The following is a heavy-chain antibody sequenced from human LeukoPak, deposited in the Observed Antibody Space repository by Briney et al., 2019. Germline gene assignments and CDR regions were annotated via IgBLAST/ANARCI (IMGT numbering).Heavy chain of an antibody. J-gene: IGHJ3*02. Sequence: GGSLRLSCAASGFTFDDYAMHWVRQAPGKGLEWVSGISWNSGSIGYADSVKGRFTISRDNAKNSLYLQMSSLRAEDTALYYCAKDHPSGPGAFDIWGQGTMVTVSS. V-gene: IGHV3-9*01. CDR3: AKDHPSGPGAFDI. CDR1: GFTFDDYA. D-gene: IGHD3-10*01. CDR2: ISWNSGSI.